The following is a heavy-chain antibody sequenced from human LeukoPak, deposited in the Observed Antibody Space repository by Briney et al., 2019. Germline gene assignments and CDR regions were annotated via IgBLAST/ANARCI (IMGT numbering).Heavy chain of an antibody. CDR2: MNPNSGNT. CDR3: ARIGSYYYMDV. CDR1: GYTFTSYD. Sequence: ASVKVSCKASGYTFTSYDINWVRQATGQGLEWMGWMNPNSGNTGYAQKFQGRVTITRDTSTSTAYMELRSLRSDDTAVYYCARIGSYYYMDVWGKGTTVTVSS. V-gene: IGHV1-8*03. J-gene: IGHJ6*03.